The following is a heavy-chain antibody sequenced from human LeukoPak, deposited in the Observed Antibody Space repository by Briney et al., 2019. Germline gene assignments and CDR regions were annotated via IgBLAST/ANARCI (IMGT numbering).Heavy chain of an antibody. Sequence: SQTLSLTCAISGDSVSSSTAAWNWIRQSPSRGLEWLGRTYYRSKWYSDFAEYVKSRITIDPDTSKNQFSLKLSSVTAADTAVYYCARARALWDSSSSVGYFDYWGQGTLVTVSS. CDR1: GDSVSSSTAA. J-gene: IGHJ4*02. CDR2: TYYRSKWYS. D-gene: IGHD6-6*01. V-gene: IGHV6-1*01. CDR3: ARARALWDSSSSVGYFDY.